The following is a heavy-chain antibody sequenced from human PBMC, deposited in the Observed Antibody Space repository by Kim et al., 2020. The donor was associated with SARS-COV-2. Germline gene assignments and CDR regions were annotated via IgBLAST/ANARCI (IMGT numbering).Heavy chain of an antibody. V-gene: IGHV1-18*01. D-gene: IGHD6-13*01. Sequence: ASVKVSCKASGYTFTSYGISWVRQAPGQGLEWMGWISAYNGNTNYAQKLQGRVTMTTDTSTSTAYMELRSLRSDDTAVYYCAREWYSSSWYFLGSGWFDPWGQGTLVTVSS. CDR2: ISAYNGNT. J-gene: IGHJ5*02. CDR3: AREWYSSSWYFLGSGWFDP. CDR1: GYTFTSYG.